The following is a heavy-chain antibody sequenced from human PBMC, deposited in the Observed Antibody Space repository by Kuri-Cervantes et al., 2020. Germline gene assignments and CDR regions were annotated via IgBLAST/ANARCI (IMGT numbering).Heavy chain of an antibody. CDR2: IKQDGSEK. CDR3: ARDSVALHLLTLDY. D-gene: IGHD1-26*01. Sequence: GGSLRLSCAASGFTFSGYWMSWVRQAPGKGLEWVANIKQDGSEKYYVDSVKGRFTISRDNAKNSLYLQMNSLRAEDTAVYYCARDSVALHLLTLDYWGQGTLVTVSS. J-gene: IGHJ4*02. V-gene: IGHV3-7*01. CDR1: GFTFSGYW.